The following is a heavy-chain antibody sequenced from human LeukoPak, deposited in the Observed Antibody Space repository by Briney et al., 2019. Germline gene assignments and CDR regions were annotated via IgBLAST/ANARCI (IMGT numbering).Heavy chain of an antibody. CDR1: GGTFSSYA. CDR2: IIPIFGTA. CDR3: ARVRMTRGAFDV. J-gene: IGHJ3*01. Sequence: SVKVSCKASGGTFSSYAISWVRQAPGQGLEWMGGIIPIFGTANYAQKFQGRVTITTDESTSTVYMELSSLRSEDTAVYFCARVRMTRGAFDVWGQGTWVTVSS. D-gene: IGHD2/OR15-2a*01. V-gene: IGHV1-69*05.